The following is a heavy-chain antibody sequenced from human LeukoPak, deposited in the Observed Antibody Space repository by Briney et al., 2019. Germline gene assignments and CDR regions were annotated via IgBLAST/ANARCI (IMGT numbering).Heavy chain of an antibody. CDR1: GGSISSYY. J-gene: IGHJ3*02. CDR3: ARDLSRTVMERVAFDI. Sequence: PSETLSLTFTVSGGSISSYYWSWIRQPAGKGLEWIGRIYTSGSTNYNPSLKSRVTMSVDTSKNQFSLKLSSVTAADTAVYYCARDLSRTVMERVAFDIWGQGTMVTVSS. D-gene: IGHD4-11*01. CDR2: IYTSGST. V-gene: IGHV4-4*07.